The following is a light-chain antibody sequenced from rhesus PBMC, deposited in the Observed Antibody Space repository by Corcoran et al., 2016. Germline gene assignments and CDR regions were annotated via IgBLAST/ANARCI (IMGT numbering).Light chain of an antibody. V-gene: IGLV3S11*01. Sequence: SSGLTQEPALSVALGQTVRMTCQGDSLKTYYASWDQQKPGQVPVLVFYGNTNRPSGVPGRFSGSWSGNTGSLTITGAQVEDEADYYCGSWYNSANHYIFGTGTRLTV. J-gene: IGLJ1*01. CDR1: SLKTYY. CDR2: GNT. CDR3: GSWYNSANHYI.